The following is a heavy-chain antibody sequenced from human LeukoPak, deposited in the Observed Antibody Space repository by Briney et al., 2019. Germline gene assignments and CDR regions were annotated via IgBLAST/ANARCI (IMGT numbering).Heavy chain of an antibody. J-gene: IGHJ4*02. D-gene: IGHD6-13*01. CDR3: ARDAIAAAGFYYFDY. V-gene: IGHV3-21*01. Sequence: GGSLRLSCAASGFIFSSYSMNWVRQAPGKGLEWVSSISSSSSYIYYADSVKGRFTISRDNAKNSLYLQMNSRRAEDTAVYNCARDAIAAAGFYYFDYWGQGTLVTVSS. CDR1: GFIFSSYS. CDR2: ISSSSSYI.